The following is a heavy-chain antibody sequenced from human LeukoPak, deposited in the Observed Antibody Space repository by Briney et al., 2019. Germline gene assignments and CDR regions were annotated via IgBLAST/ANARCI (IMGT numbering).Heavy chain of an antibody. CDR1: GGSISSSSYY. CDR3: ARRSSGWYRYDY. CDR2: IDTSGST. Sequence: PSETLSLTCTISGGSISSSSYYWSWVRQPARKGLEWIGRIDTSGSTNYNPSLKSRVTISVDTSKNQFSLKLTSVTAADTAVYYCARRSSGWYRYDYWGQGTLVTVSS. V-gene: IGHV4-61*02. D-gene: IGHD6-19*01. J-gene: IGHJ4*02.